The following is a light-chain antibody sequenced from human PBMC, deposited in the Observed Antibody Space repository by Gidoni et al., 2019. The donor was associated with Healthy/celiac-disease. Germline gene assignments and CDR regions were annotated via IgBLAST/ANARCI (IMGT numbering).Light chain of an antibody. V-gene: IGLV2-14*01. CDR1: SSDVGGYNY. CDR3: TSYTSTSTLVV. J-gene: IGLJ1*01. Sequence: QSALTQPASVSGSPGQSITISCTGTSSDVGGYNYVSWYQHHPGKAPKLMIYEVSNRPSGVPDRFSGSKSGNTASLSISGLQAEDEADYYCTSYTSTSTLVVFGTGTKVTVL. CDR2: EVS.